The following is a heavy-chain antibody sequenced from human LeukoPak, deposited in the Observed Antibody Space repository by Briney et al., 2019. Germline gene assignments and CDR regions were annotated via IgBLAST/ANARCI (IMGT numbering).Heavy chain of an antibody. V-gene: IGHV3-23*01. Sequence: GGSLRLSCAVSGITLSNYGMSWVRQAPGKGLEWVAGISGSGGSTYYADSVKGRFTISRDNPKNTLYLQMNSLRAEDTAVYFCAKRGVVIRVILVGFHKEAYYFDSWGQEALVTVSS. CDR3: AKRGVVIRVILVGFHKEAYYFDS. CDR2: ISGSGGST. D-gene: IGHD3-10*01. CDR1: GITLSNYG. J-gene: IGHJ4*02.